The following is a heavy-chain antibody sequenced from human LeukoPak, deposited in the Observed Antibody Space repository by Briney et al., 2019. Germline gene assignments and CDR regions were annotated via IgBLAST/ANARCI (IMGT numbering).Heavy chain of an antibody. CDR1: GFAFSDYS. J-gene: IGHJ4*02. CDR3: ARAKGSYLPPDY. D-gene: IGHD3-10*01. CDR2: ISYDGSNK. V-gene: IGHV3-30*03. Sequence: GGSLRLSCAASGFAFSDYSMNWVRQAPGKGLEWVAVISYDGSNKYYADSVKGRFTISRDNSKNTLYLQMNSLRAEDTAVYYCARAKGSYLPPDYWGQGTLVTVPS.